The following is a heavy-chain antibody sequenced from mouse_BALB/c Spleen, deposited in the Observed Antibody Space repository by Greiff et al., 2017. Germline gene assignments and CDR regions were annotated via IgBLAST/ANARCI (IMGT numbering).Heavy chain of an antibody. CDR2: IYPGNGDT. J-gene: IGHJ4*01. D-gene: IGHD2-12*01. V-gene: IGHV1-12*01. CDR3: ARRGAHDDYAMDY. CDR1: GYTFTSYN. Sequence: QVQLQQPGAELVKPGASVKMSCKASGYTFTSYNMHWVKQTPGQGLEWIGAIYPGNGDTSYNQKFKGKATLTADKSSSTAYMQLSSLTSEDSAVYYCARRGAHDDYAMDYWGQGTSVTVSS.